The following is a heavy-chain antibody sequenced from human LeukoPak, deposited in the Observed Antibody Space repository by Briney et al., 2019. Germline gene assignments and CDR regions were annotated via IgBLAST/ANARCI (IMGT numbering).Heavy chain of an antibody. CDR3: ARGFYYGSGSYYNGGHAFDI. J-gene: IGHJ3*02. CDR1: GYTFTGYY. Sequence: GSVKVSCKASGYTFTGYYIHWVRQAPGQGLEWMGWINPNSGDTNYAQKFQGRVTMTRDTSISTAYMELSRLRSDDTAVYYCARGFYYGSGSYYNGGHAFDIWGQGTMVTVSS. V-gene: IGHV1-2*02. CDR2: INPNSGDT. D-gene: IGHD3-10*01.